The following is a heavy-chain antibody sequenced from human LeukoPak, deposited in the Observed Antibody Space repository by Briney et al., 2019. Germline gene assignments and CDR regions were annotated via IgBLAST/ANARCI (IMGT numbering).Heavy chain of an antibody. CDR3: YYYDSSGYYPQTKIDY. Sequence: GGSLRLSCAASGFSFSAYSMNWVRQAPGKGLGWVSGISGSGGSTYYADSVKGRFTISRDNSKNTLYLQMNMLRAEDTAVYYCYYYDSSGYYPQTKIDYWGQGTLVTVSS. J-gene: IGHJ4*02. D-gene: IGHD3-22*01. CDR1: GFSFSAYS. V-gene: IGHV3-23*01. CDR2: ISGSGGST.